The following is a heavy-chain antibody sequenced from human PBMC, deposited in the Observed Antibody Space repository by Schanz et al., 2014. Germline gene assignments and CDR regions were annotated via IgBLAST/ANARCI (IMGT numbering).Heavy chain of an antibody. Sequence: QVQLVQSGAEAKKPGSSMKVSCKASGGTFSSDTFSWVRQAPGQGLEWMGRIVPIAGITNYAQRFQGRVTITADKSSDTAYMELSSLRSEDTAVYYCARDGVDAAAGGNYWGQGTLVTVSS. CDR2: IVPIAGIT. CDR1: GGTFSSDT. D-gene: IGHD6-13*01. J-gene: IGHJ4*02. CDR3: ARDGVDAAAGGNY. V-gene: IGHV1-69*08.